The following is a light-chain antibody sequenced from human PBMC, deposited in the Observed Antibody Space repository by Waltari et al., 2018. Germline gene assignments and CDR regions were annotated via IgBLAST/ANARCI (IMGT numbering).Light chain of an antibody. CDR1: LSRSNKKNS. V-gene: IGKV4-1*01. CDR3: QQYSSTPLT. J-gene: IGKJ4*01. Sequence: LSRSNKKNSLAWYQQKPGQPPKMLIYWASTRASGVPDRFSGSGSGTDVTLTISGLQAEDVAVYYCQQYSSTPLTFGGGTTVESK. CDR2: WAS.